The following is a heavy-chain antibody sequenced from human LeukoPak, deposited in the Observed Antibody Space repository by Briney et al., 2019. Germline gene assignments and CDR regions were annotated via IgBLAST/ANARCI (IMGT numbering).Heavy chain of an antibody. V-gene: IGHV3-11*01. D-gene: IGHD3-22*01. Sequence: GGSLRLSCVASGFTFSDYYMSWIRQAPGKGLEWVSYISNSGSTIYYADSVKGRFTISRDNAKNSLYLQMNSLRAEDTAVYYCASKTYYYDSSGYYRDYWGQGTLVTVSS. J-gene: IGHJ4*02. CDR2: ISNSGSTI. CDR3: ASKTYYYDSSGYYRDY. CDR1: GFTFSDYY.